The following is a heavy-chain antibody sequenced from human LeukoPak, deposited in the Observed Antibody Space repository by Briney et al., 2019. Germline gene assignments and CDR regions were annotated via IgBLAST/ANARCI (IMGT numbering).Heavy chain of an antibody. J-gene: IGHJ4*02. V-gene: IGHV4-59*08. Sequence: SETLSLTCTASGGSISSYYWSWIRQPPGKGLEWIGYIYYSGSTNYNPSLKSRVTISVDTSKNQFSLKLSSVTAADTAVYYCARRSSSGYYEYFDYWGQGTLVTVSS. D-gene: IGHD3-22*01. CDR1: GGSISSYY. CDR2: IYYSGST. CDR3: ARRSSSGYYEYFDY.